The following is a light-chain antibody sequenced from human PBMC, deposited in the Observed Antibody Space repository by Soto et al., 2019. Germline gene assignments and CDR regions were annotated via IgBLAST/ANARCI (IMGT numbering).Light chain of an antibody. Sequence: EIVLTQSPATLSLSPGERATLSCRASQSVSSYLAWYRQKPGQAPRLLIYDASNRATGIPARFSGSGSGTDFTLTISSLEPEASAIYYCQQRSNWPPVTFGGGTKVEIK. V-gene: IGKV3-11*01. CDR2: DAS. J-gene: IGKJ4*01. CDR3: QQRSNWPPVT. CDR1: QSVSSY.